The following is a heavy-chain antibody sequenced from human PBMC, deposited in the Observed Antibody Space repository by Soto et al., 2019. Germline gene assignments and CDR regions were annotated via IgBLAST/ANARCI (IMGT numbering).Heavy chain of an antibody. D-gene: IGHD3-22*01. CDR3: ARGYYDSSGYYWVFDY. CDR1: GYTFTSYA. CDR2: INAGNGNT. J-gene: IGHJ4*02. V-gene: IGHV1-3*01. Sequence: ASVKVSCKASGYTFTSYAMHWVRQAPGQRLEWMGWINAGNGNTKYSQKFQGRFTISRDNAKNSLYLQMNSLRAEDTAVYYCARGYYDSSGYYWVFDYWGQGTLVTVSS.